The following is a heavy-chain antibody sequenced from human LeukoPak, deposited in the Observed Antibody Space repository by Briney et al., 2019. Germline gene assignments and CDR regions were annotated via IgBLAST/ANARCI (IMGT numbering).Heavy chain of an antibody. CDR2: IKQDGSEN. J-gene: IGHJ4*02. V-gene: IGHV3-7*03. CDR3: ASQTYYYDSSGYHDY. CDR1: GFTFSSYW. D-gene: IGHD3-22*01. Sequence: PGGSLRLSCAASGFTFSSYWMSWVRQAPGKGLQWVANIKQDGSENYYLDSVKGRFTISRDNAKNSLYLQMNSLRAEDTAVYYCASQTYYYDSSGYHDYWGQGTLVTVSS.